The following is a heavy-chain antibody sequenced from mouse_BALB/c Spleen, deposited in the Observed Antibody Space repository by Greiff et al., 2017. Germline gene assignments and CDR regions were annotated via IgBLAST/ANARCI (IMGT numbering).Heavy chain of an antibody. CDR1: GFNIKDTY. V-gene: IGHV14-3*02. CDR3: AKPYYYGSSYDAMDY. J-gene: IGHJ4*01. CDR2: IDPANGNT. Sequence: VQLKESGAELVKPGASVKLSCTASGFNIKDTYMHWVKQRPEQGLEWIGRIDPANGNTKYDPKFQGKATITADTSSNTAYLQLSSLTSEDTAVYYCAKPYYYGSSYDAMDYWGQGTSVTVSS. D-gene: IGHD1-1*01.